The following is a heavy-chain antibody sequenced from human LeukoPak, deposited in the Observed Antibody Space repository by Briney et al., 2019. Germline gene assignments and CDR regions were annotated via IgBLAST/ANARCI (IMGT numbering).Heavy chain of an antibody. Sequence: GGPLRLSCSASGFTFSSYSMNWLRQAPGKGLEWVSSISSCSSYKYYADSVKGRFTISRDNAKNSLYLQMNSLRAEETAVYYCARAPLGYCSGGRCYDLDYWGQGTLVTVSS. CDR1: GFTFSSYS. CDR2: ISSCSSYK. CDR3: ARAPLGYCSGGRCYDLDY. D-gene: IGHD2-15*01. J-gene: IGHJ4*02. V-gene: IGHV3-21*01.